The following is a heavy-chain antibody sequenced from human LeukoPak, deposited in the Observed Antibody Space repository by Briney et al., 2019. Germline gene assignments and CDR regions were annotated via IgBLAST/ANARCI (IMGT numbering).Heavy chain of an antibody. J-gene: IGHJ4*02. D-gene: IGHD3-10*01. V-gene: IGHV3-23*01. CDR2: ISGSGGST. CDR1: GFTFSSYA. CDR3: AKSRLWFGEVY. Sequence: GGSLRLSCAASGFTFSSYAMSWVRQAPGKGLEWVSAISGSGGSTYYADSVKGRFTISGDNSKNTLYLQMNSLRAEDTAVYYCAKSRLWFGEVYWGQGTLVTVSS.